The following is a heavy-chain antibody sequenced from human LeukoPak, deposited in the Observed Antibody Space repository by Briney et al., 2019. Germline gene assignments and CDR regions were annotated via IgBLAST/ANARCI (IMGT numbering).Heavy chain of an antibody. CDR2: INPNSGGT. CDR3: AREVFGRGFDY. Sequence: ASVKVSCKASGYTFTGYYMHRVRQAPGQGLEWMGWINPNSGGTSYAQKFQGRVTMTRDTSISTAYMELSSLRSDDTAVYYCAREVFGRGFDYWGQGTLVTVSS. J-gene: IGHJ4*02. D-gene: IGHD3-3*01. CDR1: GYTFTGYY. V-gene: IGHV1-2*02.